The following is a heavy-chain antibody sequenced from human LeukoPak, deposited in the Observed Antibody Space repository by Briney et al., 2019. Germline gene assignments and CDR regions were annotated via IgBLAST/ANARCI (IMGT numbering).Heavy chain of an antibody. D-gene: IGHD6-19*01. CDR3: ARLVRAVAGSNWFDP. CDR2: IYYSGST. V-gene: IGHV4-59*08. Sequence: SETLSLTCTVSGGSISSYYWSWVRQPPGKGLEWIGYIYYSGSTNYNPSLKSRVTISVDTSKNQFSLKLSSVTAADTAVYYCARLVRAVAGSNWFDPWGQGTPVTVSS. J-gene: IGHJ5*02. CDR1: GGSISSYY.